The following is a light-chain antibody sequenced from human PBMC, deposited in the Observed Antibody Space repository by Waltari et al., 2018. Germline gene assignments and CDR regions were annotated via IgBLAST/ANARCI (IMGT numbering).Light chain of an antibody. CDR1: QSISSY. Sequence: DIQMTQSPSSLSASVGDRVTITCRASQSISSYLNWYQQKPGKAPKLLIYAASSLQSGVPSRFSGSGSGTDFTLTISSLQPVDFATYYCQQSYSTRMYTFGQGTKLEIK. V-gene: IGKV1-39*01. CDR3: QQSYSTRMYT. J-gene: IGKJ2*01. CDR2: AAS.